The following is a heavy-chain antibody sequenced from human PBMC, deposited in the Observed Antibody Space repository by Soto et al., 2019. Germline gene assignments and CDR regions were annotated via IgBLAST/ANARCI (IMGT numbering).Heavy chain of an antibody. CDR2: ISGYNGNT. CDR3: AREAAAERNYYGLDV. Sequence: QVQLVQSGPEVRKPGASVKVSCKASGYIFSRYGISWVRQAPGQGLEWMGWISGYNGNTKFGERVQGRVNVTTGTSTSTAYMELRSLRSDDTAVYYCAREAAAERNYYGLDVWGQGTTVIVSS. D-gene: IGHD6-13*01. J-gene: IGHJ6*02. CDR1: GYIFSRYG. V-gene: IGHV1-18*01.